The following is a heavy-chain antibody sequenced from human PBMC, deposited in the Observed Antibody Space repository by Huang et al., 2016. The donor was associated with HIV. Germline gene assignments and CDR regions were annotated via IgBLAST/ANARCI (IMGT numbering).Heavy chain of an antibody. CDR2: SNPTGGST. Sequence: QVLLVQSGAEVERPGASVKVSCKASGYTFTNHYIHWIRQAPGQGLEGRGISNPTGGSTNYEQKCQGRGIMTRDTSTSTVHMELSSLRSEDTAVYYCARVSASSGGYFYDHWGQGTLVTVSS. J-gene: IGHJ4*02. V-gene: IGHV1-46*01. CDR1: GYTFTNHY. D-gene: IGHD2-8*02. CDR3: ARVSASSGGYFYDH.